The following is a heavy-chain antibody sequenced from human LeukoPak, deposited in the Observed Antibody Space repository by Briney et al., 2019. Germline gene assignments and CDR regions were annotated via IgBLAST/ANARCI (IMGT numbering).Heavy chain of an antibody. CDR3: ARDTAMVIDY. J-gene: IGHJ4*02. CDR2: ISSRGRYT. D-gene: IGHD5-18*01. CDR1: GFTFTDYY. V-gene: IGHV3-11*06. Sequence: GGSLRLSCTASGFTFTDYYMSWIRQAPGKGLEWISYISSRGRYTNYADSLKGRCTISRDNAINSLYLQINSLRAEDTAVYFCARDTAMVIDYWGRGTLVTVSS.